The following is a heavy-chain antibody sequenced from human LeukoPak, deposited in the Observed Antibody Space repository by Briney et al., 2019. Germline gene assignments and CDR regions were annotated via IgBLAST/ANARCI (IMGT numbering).Heavy chain of an antibody. CDR3: AKYSGSYYYPPNWDS. Sequence: GGSLRLSCAASGFAFGGYYMSWVRQVPGKGLEWVATVKQDGSQKYYVGSVRGRFTISKDNANNSLYLQMNSLRVEDTAVYFCAKYSGSYYYPPNWDSWGQGTLVTVSS. D-gene: IGHD1-26*01. V-gene: IGHV3-7*03. J-gene: IGHJ4*02. CDR1: GFAFGGYY. CDR2: VKQDGSQK.